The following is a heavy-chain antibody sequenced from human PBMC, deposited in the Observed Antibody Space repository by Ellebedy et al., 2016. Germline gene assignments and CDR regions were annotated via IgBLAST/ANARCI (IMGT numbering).Heavy chain of an antibody. D-gene: IGHD4-17*01. CDR1: GFTFSDYG. V-gene: IGHV3-30*18. Sequence: GGSLRLSXAASGFTFSDYGLHWVRQAPGKGLEWVAVISYDGTKKYYIDSVRGRFTVSRDTSKDTLYLQMNSLRAEDTALYYCAKERSAYGDYEIDYWGQGTLVTVSS. CDR2: ISYDGTKK. CDR3: AKERSAYGDYEIDY. J-gene: IGHJ4*02.